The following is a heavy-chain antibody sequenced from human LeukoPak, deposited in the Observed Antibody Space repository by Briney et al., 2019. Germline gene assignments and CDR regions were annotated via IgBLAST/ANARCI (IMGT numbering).Heavy chain of an antibody. V-gene: IGHV4-34*01. D-gene: IGHD6-13*01. Sequence: SETLSLTCAVCGGSFSGYYWSWIRQPPGKGLEWIGEINHSGSTNYNPSLKSRVTISVDTSKNQFSLKLSSVTAADTAVYYCARPGSSWFLALEYWGQGTLVTVSS. CDR3: ARPGSSWFLALEY. J-gene: IGHJ4*02. CDR2: INHSGST. CDR1: GGSFSGYY.